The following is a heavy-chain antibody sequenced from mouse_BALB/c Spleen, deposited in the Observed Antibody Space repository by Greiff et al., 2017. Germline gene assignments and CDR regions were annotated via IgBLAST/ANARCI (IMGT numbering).Heavy chain of an antibody. D-gene: IGHD3-3*01. V-gene: IGHV1-80*01. Sequence: VQLQESGAELVRPGSSVKISCKASGYAFSSYWMNWVKQRPGQGLEWIGQIYPGDGDTNYNGKFKGKATLTADKSSSTAYMQLSSLTSEDSAVYFCARGGLGRGFAYWGQGTLVTVSA. CDR1: GYAFSSYW. J-gene: IGHJ3*01. CDR3: ARGGLGRGFAY. CDR2: IYPGDGDT.